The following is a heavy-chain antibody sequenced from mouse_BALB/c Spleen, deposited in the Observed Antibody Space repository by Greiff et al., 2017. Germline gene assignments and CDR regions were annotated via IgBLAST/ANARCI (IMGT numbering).Heavy chain of an antibody. CDR3: ARDYGSSYAWFAY. CDR2: IYPGDGDT. J-gene: IGHJ3*01. V-gene: IGHV1-80*01. CDR1: GYAFSSYW. Sequence: QVQLQQSGAELVRPGSSVKISCKASGYAFSSYWMYWVQQRPGQGLEWIGQIYPGDGDTNYNGKFKGKATLTADKSSSTAYMQLSSLTSEDSAVYFCARDYGSSYAWFAYWGQGTLVTVSA. D-gene: IGHD1-1*01.